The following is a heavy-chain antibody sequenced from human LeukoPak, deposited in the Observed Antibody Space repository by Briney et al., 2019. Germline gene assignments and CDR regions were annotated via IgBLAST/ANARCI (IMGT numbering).Heavy chain of an antibody. CDR2: IYYSGST. D-gene: IGHD1-1*01. J-gene: IGHJ4*02. V-gene: IGHV4-59*12. Sequence: SETLSLTCTVSGGSISSYYWSWIRQPPGKGLEWIGYIYYSGSTNYNPSLKSRVTISVDTSKNQFSLKLSSVTAADTAVYYCARGTVVDYWGQGTLVTVSS. CDR1: GGSISSYY. CDR3: ARGTVVDY.